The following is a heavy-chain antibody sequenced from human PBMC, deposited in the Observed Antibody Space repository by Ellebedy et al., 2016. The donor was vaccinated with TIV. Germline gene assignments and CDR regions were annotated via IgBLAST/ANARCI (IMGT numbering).Heavy chain of an antibody. J-gene: IGHJ4*02. CDR1: GFTFSDYW. Sequence: GESLKISXAASGFTFSDYWMSWVRQAPGKGLEWVANIKQDGSEEYYVDSVKGRFTISRDNAKNSLYLQMNSLRVEDTAVYYCARRYFDYWGQGTLVTVSS. V-gene: IGHV3-7*03. CDR3: ARRYFDY. CDR2: IKQDGSEE.